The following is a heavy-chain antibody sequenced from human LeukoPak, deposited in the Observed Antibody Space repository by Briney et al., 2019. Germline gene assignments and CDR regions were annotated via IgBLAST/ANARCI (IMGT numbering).Heavy chain of an antibody. CDR2: IYYSGST. V-gene: IGHV4-39*01. D-gene: IGHD2-2*01. J-gene: IGHJ5*02. CDR3: ATSRYCSSTSCYGRGGFDP. CDR1: GGSISSSSYY. Sequence: PSETLSLTCTDTGGSISSSSYYWGWIRQPPGKGLEWTGSIYYSGSTYYNPSLRSRVSISVDTSKNQFSLKLSSVTAADTAVYYCATSRYCSSTSCYGRGGFDPWGQGTLVTVSS.